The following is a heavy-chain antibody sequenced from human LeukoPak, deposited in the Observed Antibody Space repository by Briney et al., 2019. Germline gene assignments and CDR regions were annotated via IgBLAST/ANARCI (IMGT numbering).Heavy chain of an antibody. Sequence: GGSLRLSCAASGFTFSSYEMNWVRQAPGKGLEWVSAICGSDGSRYYADSVKGRFTISRDNSKNTLYLQMNSLRGEDTAVYYCAKGGSPSCYSSSGYWGQGTLVTVSS. CDR3: AKGGSPSCYSSSGY. CDR1: GFTFSSYE. V-gene: IGHV3-23*01. D-gene: IGHD2-2*01. CDR2: ICGSDGSR. J-gene: IGHJ4*02.